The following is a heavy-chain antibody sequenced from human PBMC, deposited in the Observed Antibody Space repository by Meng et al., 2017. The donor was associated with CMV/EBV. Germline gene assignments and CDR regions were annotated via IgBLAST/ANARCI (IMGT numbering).Heavy chain of an antibody. CDR1: GYSFTSYW. CDR2: IKQDGSEK. V-gene: IGHV3-7*01. J-gene: IGHJ6*02. Sequence: GGSLRLSCKGSGYSFTSYWMSWVRQAPGKGLEWVANIKQDGSEKYYVDSVKGRFTISRDNAKNSLYLQMNSLRAEDTAVYYCTTTVTTSYYYYYGMDVWGQGTTVTVSS. D-gene: IGHD4-17*01. CDR3: TTTVTTSYYYYYGMDV.